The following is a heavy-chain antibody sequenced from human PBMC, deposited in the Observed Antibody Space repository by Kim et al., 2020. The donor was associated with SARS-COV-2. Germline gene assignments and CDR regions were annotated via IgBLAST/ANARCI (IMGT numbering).Heavy chain of an antibody. D-gene: IGHD3-10*01. Sequence: GGSLRLSCAASGFTFSSYGMHWVRQAPGKGLEWVAYISYDGSNKYYADSVKGRFTISRDNSKNTLYLQMNSLRAEDTAVYYCAREHVLLWFGGLFPGGKAYGPDYWDQGTMVIVSA. CDR2: ISYDGSNK. CDR1: GFTFSSYG. CDR3: AREHVLLWFGGLFPGGKAYGPDY. V-gene: IGHV3-33*05. J-gene: IGHJ4*02.